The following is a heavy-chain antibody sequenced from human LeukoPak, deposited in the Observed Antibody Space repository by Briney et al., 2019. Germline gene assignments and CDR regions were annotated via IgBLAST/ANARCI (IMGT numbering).Heavy chain of an antibody. CDR2: ISTSSYI. Sequence: GGSLRLSCAASGFTFSSYSMNWVRQAPGKGLEWVSSISTSSYIYYADSVKGRFTISRDNAKNSLYLQMNSLRAEDTAVYYCARDYYGDYYVDYWGQGTLVTVSS. CDR1: GFTFSSYS. CDR3: ARDYYGDYYVDY. V-gene: IGHV3-21*01. J-gene: IGHJ4*02. D-gene: IGHD4-17*01.